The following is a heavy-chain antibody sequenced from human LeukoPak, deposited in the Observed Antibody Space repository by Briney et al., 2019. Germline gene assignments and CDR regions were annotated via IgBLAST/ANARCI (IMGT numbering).Heavy chain of an antibody. J-gene: IGHJ4*02. CDR3: ARARGSGLTLFDY. CDR1: GFTFSSYA. CDR2: TSGSGGST. Sequence: GGSLRLSCAASGFTFSSYAMSWVRQAPGKGLEWVSATSGSGGSTYYADSVKGRFTISRDNSKNTLFLQMNSLRAEDTAVYYCARARGSGLTLFDYWGQGTLVTVSS. D-gene: IGHD6-19*01. V-gene: IGHV3-23*01.